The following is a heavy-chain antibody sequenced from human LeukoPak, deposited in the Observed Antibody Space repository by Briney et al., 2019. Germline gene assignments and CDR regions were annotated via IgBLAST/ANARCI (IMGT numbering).Heavy chain of an antibody. V-gene: IGHV1-69*06. Sequence: ASVKVSCKASGGTFSSYAISWVRQAPGQGLEWMGGIIPIFGTANYAQKFQGRVTMTEDTSTDTAYMELSSLRSEDTAVYYCATGLFTNTYYYGSGSYYSFDYWGQGTLVTVSS. CDR1: GGTFSSYA. CDR3: ATGLFTNTYYYGSGSYYSFDY. J-gene: IGHJ4*02. D-gene: IGHD3-10*01. CDR2: IIPIFGTA.